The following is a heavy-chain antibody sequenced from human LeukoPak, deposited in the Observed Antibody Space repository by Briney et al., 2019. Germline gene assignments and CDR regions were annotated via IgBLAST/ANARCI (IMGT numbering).Heavy chain of an antibody. CDR3: KGVATIERDY. D-gene: IGHD5-12*01. CDR1: GFTFSNAW. V-gene: IGHV3-15*01. J-gene: IGHJ4*02. CDR2: IKSKTDGGTT. Sequence: PGGSLRLFCAASGFTFSNAWMSWVRQAPGKGLEWVGRIKSKTDGGTTDYAAPVKGRFTISRDDSKNTLYLQINSLKTEDTAVYYCKGVATIERDYWGQGTLVTVSS.